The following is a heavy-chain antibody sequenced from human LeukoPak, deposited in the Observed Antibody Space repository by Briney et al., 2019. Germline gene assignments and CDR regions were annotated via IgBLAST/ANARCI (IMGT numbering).Heavy chain of an antibody. CDR2: ISGSGGST. J-gene: IGHJ4*02. Sequence: GGSLRLSCAASGFTVSSDYMSWVRQAPGKGLEWVSAISGSGGSTYYADSVKGRFTISRDNSKNTLYLQMNSLRAEDTAVYYCAKDPGTTVTYFDYWGQGTLVTVSS. D-gene: IGHD4-17*01. CDR3: AKDPGTTVTYFDY. CDR1: GFTVSSDY. V-gene: IGHV3-23*01.